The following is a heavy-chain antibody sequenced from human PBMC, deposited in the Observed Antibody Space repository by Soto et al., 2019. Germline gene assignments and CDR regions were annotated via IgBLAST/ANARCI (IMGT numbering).Heavy chain of an antibody. V-gene: IGHV1-69*13. Sequence: SVKVSCTASGGTFSSYAISWVRQAPGQGLEWMGGIIPIFGTANYAQKFQGRVTITADESTSTAYMELSSLRSEDTAVYYCARTDAVVVPAAIHYYYGMDVWGQGTTVTVSS. CDR3: ARTDAVVVPAAIHYYYGMDV. D-gene: IGHD2-2*01. J-gene: IGHJ6*02. CDR2: IIPIFGTA. CDR1: GGTFSSYA.